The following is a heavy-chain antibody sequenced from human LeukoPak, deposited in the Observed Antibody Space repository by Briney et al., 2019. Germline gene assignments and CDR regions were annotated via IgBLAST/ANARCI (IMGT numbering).Heavy chain of an antibody. CDR2: IYYSGST. CDR3: ARHTWYFTMTNIYYFDY. CDR1: GGSISSSSYY. D-gene: IGHD3-22*01. J-gene: IGHJ4*02. V-gene: IGHV4-39*01. Sequence: SETLSLTCTVSGGSISSSSYYWGWIRQPPGKGLGWIGSIYYSGSTYYNPSLKSRVTISVDTSKNQFSLKLSSVTAADTAVYYCARHTWYFTMTNIYYFDYWGQGTLVTVSS.